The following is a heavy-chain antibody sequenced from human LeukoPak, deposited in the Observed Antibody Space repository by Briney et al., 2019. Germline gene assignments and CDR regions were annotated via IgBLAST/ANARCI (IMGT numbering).Heavy chain of an antibody. J-gene: IGHJ4*02. CDR1: GGSISSYY. V-gene: IGHV4-4*07. CDR3: ARDSPVGRFDY. D-gene: IGHD1-26*01. CDR2: IYISGST. Sequence: SETLSLTCTVSGGSISSYYWSWIRQPAGKGLEWIGRIYISGSTNYNPSLKSRVTISVDTSKNQFSLKLSSVTAADTAVYYCARDSPVGRFDYWGQGTLVTVSS.